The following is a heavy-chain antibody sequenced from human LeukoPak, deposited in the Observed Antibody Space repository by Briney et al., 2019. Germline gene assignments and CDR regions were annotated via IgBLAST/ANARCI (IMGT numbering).Heavy chain of an antibody. Sequence: PGGSLRLSCAASGFTFSSYWMHWVRQAPGKGLVWVSRINSDGSSTSYADSVKGRFTISRDNAKNTLYLQMNSLRAEDTAVYYCVGLGVAAPDIDYWGQGTLVTVSS. V-gene: IGHV3-74*01. J-gene: IGHJ4*02. CDR1: GFTFSSYW. CDR3: VGLGVAAPDIDY. D-gene: IGHD6-13*01. CDR2: INSDGSST.